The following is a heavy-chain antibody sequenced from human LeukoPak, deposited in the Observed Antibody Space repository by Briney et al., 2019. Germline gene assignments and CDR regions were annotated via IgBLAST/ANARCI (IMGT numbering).Heavy chain of an antibody. V-gene: IGHV4-38-2*02. D-gene: IGHD4-11*01. CDR3: ARHAPTTRGFDY. J-gene: IGHJ4*02. CDR2: INHSGST. CDR1: GYSISSGYY. Sequence: PSETLSLTCTVSGYSISSGYYWGWIRQPPGKGLEWIGEINHSGSTNYNPSLKSRVTISVDTSKNQFSLKLSSVTAADTAVYYCARHAPTTRGFDYWGQGTLVTVSS.